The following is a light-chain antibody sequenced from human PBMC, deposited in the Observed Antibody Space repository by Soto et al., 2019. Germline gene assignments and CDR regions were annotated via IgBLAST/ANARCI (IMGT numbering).Light chain of an antibody. V-gene: IGKV3-20*01. CDR3: QQYGSSSWT. Sequence: EIVLTQSPGTLSLSPGERATLSCRASQSVSSSYLAWYQQKHGQPPRLVMYATSSRATGIPARFSGSGSGTDFTLTISRLEPEDFAVYYCQQYGSSSWTFGQGTKVDIK. CDR2: ATS. CDR1: QSVSSSY. J-gene: IGKJ1*01.